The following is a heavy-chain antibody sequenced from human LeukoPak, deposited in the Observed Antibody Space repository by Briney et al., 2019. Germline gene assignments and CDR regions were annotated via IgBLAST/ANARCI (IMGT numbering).Heavy chain of an antibody. CDR3: ARLSYHVVPLDY. V-gene: IGHV4-39*01. CDR2: IYYSGST. J-gene: IGHJ4*02. D-gene: IGHD2-2*01. Sequence: PSETLSLTCAVSGGSISSSSYYWGWIRQPPGEGLEWIGSIYYSGSTYYNPSLKSRVTISVDTSKNQFSLKLSSVTAADTAVYYCARLSYHVVPLDYWGQGTLVTVSS. CDR1: GGSISSSSYY.